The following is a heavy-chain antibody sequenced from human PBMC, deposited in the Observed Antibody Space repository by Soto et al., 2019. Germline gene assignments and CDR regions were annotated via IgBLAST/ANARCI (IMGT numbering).Heavy chain of an antibody. J-gene: IGHJ4*02. V-gene: IGHV4-34*01. Sequence: PETLSLTCSIYSGSFIGYYWSWIRQPPGKGLEWIGEISQSGNTNYSPSLKSRVSISIDTSKKQFSLNLASVSAADTAVYYCARAPKVSGSSQTRPDFWGQGTLVTVSS. CDR2: ISQSGNT. CDR3: ARAPKVSGSSQTRPDF. CDR1: SGSFIGYY. D-gene: IGHD6-6*01.